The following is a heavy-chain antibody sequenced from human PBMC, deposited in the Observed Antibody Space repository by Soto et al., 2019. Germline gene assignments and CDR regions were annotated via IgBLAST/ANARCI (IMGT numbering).Heavy chain of an antibody. J-gene: IGHJ4*02. CDR3: ARGRNYDFSSGYLTPFFDY. CDR1: GGSFSGYY. CDR2: INHSGST. D-gene: IGHD3-3*01. Sequence: SETLSLTCAVYGGSFSGYYWRWIRQPPGKGLEWIGEINHSGSTNYNPSLKSRVTISVDTSKNQFSLKLSSVTAADTAVYYCARGRNYDFSSGYLTPFFDYWGQGTLVTVSS. V-gene: IGHV4-34*01.